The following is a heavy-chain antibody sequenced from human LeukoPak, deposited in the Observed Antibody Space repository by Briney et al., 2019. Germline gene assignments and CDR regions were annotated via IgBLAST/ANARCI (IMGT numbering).Heavy chain of an antibody. J-gene: IGHJ5*02. CDR1: GFTFSSYS. D-gene: IGHD4-11*01. V-gene: IGHV3-48*01. CDR3: ARVALRPIDYSNPEFDP. Sequence: GGSLRLSCAASGFTFSSYSMNWVRQAPGQGLEWVSYIISDSTTMFYADSVKGRFTASRDNAENSMYLQMNSLRAEDTAVYYCARVALRPIDYSNPEFDPWGQGTLVTVSS. CDR2: IISDSTTM.